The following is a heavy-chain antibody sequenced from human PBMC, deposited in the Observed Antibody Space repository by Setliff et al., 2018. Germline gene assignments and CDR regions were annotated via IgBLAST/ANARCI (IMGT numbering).Heavy chain of an antibody. CDR3: ARDKGYDSSGYYFYYYYYMDV. CDR2: INPGNGNT. D-gene: IGHD3-22*01. J-gene: IGHJ6*03. CDR1: GYTFTDYA. V-gene: IGHV1-3*01. Sequence: SVKVSCKASGYTFTDYAMHWVRQAPGQRLEWMGWINPGNGNTKYSQKFQGRVTITRDTSASTAYMELSSLRSEDTAVYYCARDKGYDSSGYYFYYYYYMDVWGKGTTVTVSS.